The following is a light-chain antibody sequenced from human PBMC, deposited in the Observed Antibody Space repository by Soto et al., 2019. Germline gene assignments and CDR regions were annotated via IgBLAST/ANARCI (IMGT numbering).Light chain of an antibody. Sequence: QSVLTQPPSISGAPGQRVTISCTGSSSNIGAGSDVHWYHQLPGTAPKLLIYGNTARPSGVPDRFSGSRSGSSGSLAITGLQPEDEADYYCQSYDSGVTGSVFGTGTKLTVL. CDR3: QSYDSGVTGSV. CDR1: SSNIGAGSD. CDR2: GNT. J-gene: IGLJ1*01. V-gene: IGLV1-40*01.